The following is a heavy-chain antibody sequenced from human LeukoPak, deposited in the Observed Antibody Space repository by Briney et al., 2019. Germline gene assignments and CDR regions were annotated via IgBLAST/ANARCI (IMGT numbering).Heavy chain of an antibody. Sequence: GASVKVSCKASGYTFTSYDINWVRQAPGQGLEWMGIINPSGGSTSYAQKFQGRVTMTRDTSTSTVYMELSSLRSEDTAVYYCAREIYCSSTSCYATDAFDIWGQGTVVTVSS. CDR2: INPSGGST. V-gene: IGHV1-46*01. J-gene: IGHJ3*02. D-gene: IGHD2-2*01. CDR1: GYTFTSYD. CDR3: AREIYCSSTSCYATDAFDI.